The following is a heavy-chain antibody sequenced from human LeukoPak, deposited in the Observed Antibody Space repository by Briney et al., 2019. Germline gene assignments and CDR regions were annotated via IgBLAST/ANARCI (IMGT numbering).Heavy chain of an antibody. CDR2: INPSGGST. D-gene: IGHD6-6*01. Sequence: ASVKVSCKASGYTFTSYYMHWVRQAPGPGLEWMGIINPSGGSTSYAQKFQGRVTMTRDMSTSTVYMELSSLRSEDTAVYYCARGSSSLYYFDYWGQGTLVTVSS. CDR3: ARGSSSLYYFDY. V-gene: IGHV1-46*01. J-gene: IGHJ4*02. CDR1: GYTFTSYY.